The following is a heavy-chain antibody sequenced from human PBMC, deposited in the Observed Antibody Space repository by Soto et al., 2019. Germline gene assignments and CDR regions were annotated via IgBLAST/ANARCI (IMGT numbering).Heavy chain of an antibody. CDR1: GDSISSRNW. J-gene: IGHJ5*02. CDR2: IHHSGST. Sequence: QVQLQESGPGLVKPSETLSLTCAVSGDSISSRNWWSWVRQTPGKGLEYIGEIHHSGSTNYNPSLKSRLTMSVDKSKNHFALNLNSVTAADTAIYYCARRKLEMMYVGWFDPWGQGTLVTVSS. CDR3: ARRKLEMMYVGWFDP. D-gene: IGHD2-8*01. V-gene: IGHV4-4*02.